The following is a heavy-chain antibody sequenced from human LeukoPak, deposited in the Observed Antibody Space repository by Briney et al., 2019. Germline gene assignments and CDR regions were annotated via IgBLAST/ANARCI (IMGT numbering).Heavy chain of an antibody. CDR1: GGTFSSYA. Sequence: SVKVSCKASGGTFSSYAISWVRQAPGQGLEWVGRIIPILGIANYAQKFQGRVTITADKSTSTAYMELSSLRSEDTAVYYCARGYCSGGSCYSFDYWGQGTLVTVSS. J-gene: IGHJ4*02. CDR3: ARGYCSGGSCYSFDY. CDR2: IIPILGIA. V-gene: IGHV1-69*04. D-gene: IGHD2-15*01.